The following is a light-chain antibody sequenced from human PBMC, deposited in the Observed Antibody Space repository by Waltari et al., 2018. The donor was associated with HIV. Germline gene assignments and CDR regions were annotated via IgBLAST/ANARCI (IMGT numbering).Light chain of an antibody. Sequence: DIVMTQSPDSLAVSLGGRTTINCKSSQNLFYSSNNKNYLAWYQHKPGQPPKLLFYWASTRESGVPDRFSGGGSGTNFTLTISSLQADDVAVYFCQQYYSTPPTFGQGTKLEI. V-gene: IGKV4-1*01. CDR2: WAS. J-gene: IGKJ2*01. CDR1: QNLFYSSNNKNY. CDR3: QQYYSTPPT.